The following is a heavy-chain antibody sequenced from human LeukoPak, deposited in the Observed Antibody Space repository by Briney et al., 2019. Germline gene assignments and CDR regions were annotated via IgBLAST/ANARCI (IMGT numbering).Heavy chain of an antibody. Sequence: GGSLRLSCAASRFTFSSYGFHWVRRAPGKGLEWVAAIWYDGNNKYYADSVKGRFTISRDNSKNTLYLQMNSLGAEDTAVYYCARSIAARQYYFDYWGQGTLVTVSS. CDR3: ARSIAARQYYFDY. D-gene: IGHD6-6*01. J-gene: IGHJ4*02. CDR2: IWYDGNNK. V-gene: IGHV3-33*01. CDR1: RFTFSSYG.